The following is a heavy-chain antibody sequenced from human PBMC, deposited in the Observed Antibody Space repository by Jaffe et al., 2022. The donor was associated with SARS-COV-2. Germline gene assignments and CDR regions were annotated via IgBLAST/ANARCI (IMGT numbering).Heavy chain of an antibody. D-gene: IGHD3-10*01. V-gene: IGHV4-38-2*02. CDR1: GYSISSAYY. CDR3: ARSSYDASGVLEY. Sequence: QVQLQESGPGLVKPSETLSLACTVSGYSISSAYYGGWVRQPPGKGLEWIGNIYHSGSTYYNPSLESRVTISVDTSKNQFSLKLTSVTAADTAVYYCARSSYDASGVLEYWGQGTLVTVSS. J-gene: IGHJ4*02. CDR2: IYHSGST.